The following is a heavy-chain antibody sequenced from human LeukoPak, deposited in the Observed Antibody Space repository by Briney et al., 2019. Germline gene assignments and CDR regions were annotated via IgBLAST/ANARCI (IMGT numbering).Heavy chain of an antibody. V-gene: IGHV4-4*09. Sequence: PSETLSLTCTVSGGSISGGYWSWIRQPPGRGLEWIGYVYTSGSTNYNPSLKSRVTISVNTSKSQFALKLSSVTAADTAVYYCAKSYFDYSTYYSYYFNLWGQGALVTVSS. CDR1: GGSISGGY. D-gene: IGHD4-11*01. CDR3: AKSYFDYSTYYSYYFNL. J-gene: IGHJ4*02. CDR2: VYTSGST.